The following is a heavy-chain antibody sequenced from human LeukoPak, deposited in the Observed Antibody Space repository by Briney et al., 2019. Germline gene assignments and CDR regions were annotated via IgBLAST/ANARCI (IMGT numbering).Heavy chain of an antibody. CDR3: ARNPSSGWYWAGVGQYYMDV. CDR1: GYTFTSYG. Sequence: ASVKVSCKASGYTFTSYGISWVRQAPGQGLEWMGWISAYNGNTNYAQKLQGRVTMTTDTSTSTAYMELRSLRSDDTAVYYCARNPSSGWYWAGVGQYYMDVWGKGTTVTVSS. J-gene: IGHJ6*03. V-gene: IGHV1-18*01. CDR2: ISAYNGNT. D-gene: IGHD6-19*01.